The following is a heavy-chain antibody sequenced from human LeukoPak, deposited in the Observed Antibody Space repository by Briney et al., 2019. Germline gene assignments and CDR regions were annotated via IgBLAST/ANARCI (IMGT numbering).Heavy chain of an antibody. CDR1: GFTFSSYN. D-gene: IGHD2/OR15-2a*01. CDR2: ISSSTGYT. CDR3: ARVGQEYYYGMDV. V-gene: IGHV3-21*05. Sequence: TGGSLRLSCEASGFTFSSYNMNWVRQAPGKGLEWVSYISSSTGYTNYGDSLKGRFTISRDNPKNSLYLQMNSLRAEDTAVYYCARVGQEYYYGMDVWGQGTTVTVSS. J-gene: IGHJ6*02.